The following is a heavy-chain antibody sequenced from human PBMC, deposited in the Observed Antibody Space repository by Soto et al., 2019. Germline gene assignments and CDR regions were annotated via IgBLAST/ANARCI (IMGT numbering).Heavy chain of an antibody. CDR1: GGSISSGGYY. CDR3: ASGSPSVSAYYYDSSGYYYVFDY. J-gene: IGHJ4*02. Sequence: PSETLSLTCTVSGGSISSGGYYWSWIRQHPGKGLEWIGYIYYSGSTYYNPSLKSRVTISVDTSKNQFSLKLSSVTAADTAVYYCASGSPSVSAYYYDSSGYYYVFDYWGQGTLVTVS. D-gene: IGHD3-22*01. CDR2: IYYSGST. V-gene: IGHV4-31*02.